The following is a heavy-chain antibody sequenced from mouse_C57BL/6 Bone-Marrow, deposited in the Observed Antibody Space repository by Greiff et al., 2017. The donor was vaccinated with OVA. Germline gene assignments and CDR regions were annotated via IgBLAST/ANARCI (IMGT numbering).Heavy chain of an antibody. V-gene: IGHV5-6*01. CDR2: ISSGGSYT. J-gene: IGHJ4*01. D-gene: IGHD1-1*01. CDR1: GFTFSSYG. CDR3: ARPSITTVVEGGNAMDY. Sequence: EVKLVESGGDLVKPGGSLKLSCAASGFTFSSYGMSWVRQTPDKRLEWVATISSGGSYTYYPDSVKGRFPISRDNAKNTLYLQMSSLKSEDTAMYYCARPSITTVVEGGNAMDYWGQGTSVTVSS.